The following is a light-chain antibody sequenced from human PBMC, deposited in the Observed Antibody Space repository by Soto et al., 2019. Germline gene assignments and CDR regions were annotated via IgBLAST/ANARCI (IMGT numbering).Light chain of an antibody. J-gene: IGKJ4*01. CDR2: DAS. CDR1: QSISSY. V-gene: IGKV3-11*01. Sequence: EIVLTQSPATLSLSPGERATLSCRASQSISSYLAWYQQKPDQTPRLLIYDASNRATGIPARFSGSGSGTDFTLTISSLEPEDFAVYYCQQRSSWLTFGGGTRVEI. CDR3: QQRSSWLT.